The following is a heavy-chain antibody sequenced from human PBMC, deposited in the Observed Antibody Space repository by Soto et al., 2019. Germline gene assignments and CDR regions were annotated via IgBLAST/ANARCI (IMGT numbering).Heavy chain of an antibody. D-gene: IGHD3-10*01. CDR3: ASSPSGRITKVRGEVDV. Sequence: QVQLVQSGAEVKKPGSSVKVSCKASGGTFSSYTISWVRQAPGHGLEWMGRIIPILGIANDAQKFQGRVTITADKSTSKTYMKQSSLRSEDTAVYYCASSPSGRITKVRGEVDVWGQGNTVNVSS. CDR2: IIPILGIA. J-gene: IGHJ6*02. V-gene: IGHV1-69*02. CDR1: GGTFSSYT.